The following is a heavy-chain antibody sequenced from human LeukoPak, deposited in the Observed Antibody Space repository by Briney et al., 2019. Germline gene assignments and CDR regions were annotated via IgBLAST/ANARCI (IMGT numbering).Heavy chain of an antibody. V-gene: IGHV3-7*01. D-gene: IGHD5-12*01. CDR2: INQGGSVK. Sequence: PGGSLRLSCAASGFTFRSYWMSWVRQAPGKGLEWVANINQGGSVKYYVDAVKGRFTIYRDDAKNSLYVQMNSMREEATPVYYRARVGHSGWNLEYWGQGTLVTVYS. CDR3: ARVGHSGWNLEY. J-gene: IGHJ4*02. CDR1: GFTFRSYW.